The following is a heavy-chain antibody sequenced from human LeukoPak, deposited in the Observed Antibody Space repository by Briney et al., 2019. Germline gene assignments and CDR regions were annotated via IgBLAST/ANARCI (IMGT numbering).Heavy chain of an antibody. D-gene: IGHD6-13*01. V-gene: IGHV4-34*01. CDR3: ASRSRRGIAAAD. CDR2: INHSGST. J-gene: IGHJ4*02. CDR1: GGSFSGYY. Sequence: TSETLSLTCAVYGGSFSGYYWSWIRQPPGKGLEWIGEINHSGSTNYNPSLKSRVTISVDTSKNQFSLKLSSVTAADTAVYYCASRSRRGIAAADWGQGTLVTVS.